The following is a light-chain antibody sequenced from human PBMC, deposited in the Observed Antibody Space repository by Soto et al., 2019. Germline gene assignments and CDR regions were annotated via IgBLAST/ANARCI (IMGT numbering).Light chain of an antibody. CDR3: QQYGSSPFT. CDR2: GAS. V-gene: IGKV3-20*01. CDR1: QSVSSSY. Sequence: EIVLTQSPGTLSLSPGERATLSCRASQSVSSSYLAWYQQKLGQAPRLLIYGASSRATGIPDRFSGSGSGTDFTLTISRLEPEDFAVYYCQQYGSSPFTVGPGTKVDIK. J-gene: IGKJ3*01.